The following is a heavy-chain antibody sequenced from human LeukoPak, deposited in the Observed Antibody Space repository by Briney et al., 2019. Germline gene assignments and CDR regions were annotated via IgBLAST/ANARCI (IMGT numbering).Heavy chain of an antibody. CDR1: GFTLSSYG. CDR2: IRYDGSNK. J-gene: IGHJ4*02. CDR3: AKTPYSLDYFDY. D-gene: IGHD6-13*01. Sequence: GGSLRLSCAASGFTLSSYGMHWVRQAPGKGPEWVAFIRYDGSNKYYADSVKGRFTISRDNSKDTLYLQMNSLRAEDTAVYYCAKTPYSLDYFDYWGQGTLVTVSS. V-gene: IGHV3-30*02.